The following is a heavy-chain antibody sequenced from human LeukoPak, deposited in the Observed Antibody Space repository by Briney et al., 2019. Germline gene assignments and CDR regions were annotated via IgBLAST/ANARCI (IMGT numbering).Heavy chain of an antibody. CDR3: ARGVIVGAKEDY. V-gene: IGHV1-2*02. CDR1: GYTFTCYY. J-gene: IGHJ4*02. CDR2: INPNSGGT. Sequence: ASVKVSCKASGYTFTCYYMHWVRQAQGQGREWMGWINPNSGGTNYAQKFQGRVTMTRDTSISTAYMELSRLRSDDTAVYYSARGVIVGAKEDYWGQGTLVTVSS. D-gene: IGHD1-26*01.